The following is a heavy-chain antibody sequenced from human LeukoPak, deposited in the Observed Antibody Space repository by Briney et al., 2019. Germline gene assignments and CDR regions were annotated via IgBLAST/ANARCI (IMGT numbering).Heavy chain of an antibody. CDR1: GASVSSNTAA. CDR2: TYYRSKWYD. Sequence: SQTLSLTCAISGASVSSNTAAWNWFRQSPSRGLEWLGRTYYRSKWYDDCELSLKSRISINADTSKNQFSLQLSSVSPEDTAVYFCAREVGYGIIDFWGQGTLVTVSS. D-gene: IGHD5-12*01. V-gene: IGHV6-1*01. CDR3: AREVGYGIIDF. J-gene: IGHJ4*02.